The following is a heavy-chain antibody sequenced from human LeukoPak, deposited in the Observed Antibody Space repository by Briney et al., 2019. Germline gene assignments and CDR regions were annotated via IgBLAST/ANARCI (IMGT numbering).Heavy chain of an antibody. V-gene: IGHV3-48*01. Sequence: GGSLRLSCAASGFTFSSYSMNWVRQAPGKGLEWVSYISSSSSTIYYADSVKGRFTISRDNAKNSLYLQMNSLRAEDTAVYYCARAGYSSSFDYWGQGTQVTVSS. CDR3: ARAGYSSSFDY. D-gene: IGHD6-13*01. CDR1: GFTFSSYS. CDR2: ISSSSSTI. J-gene: IGHJ4*02.